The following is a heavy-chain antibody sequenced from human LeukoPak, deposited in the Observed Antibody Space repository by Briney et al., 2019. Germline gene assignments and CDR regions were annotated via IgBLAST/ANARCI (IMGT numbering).Heavy chain of an antibody. J-gene: IGHJ5*02. V-gene: IGHV4-59*08. CDR3: ARHGYASCPYT. CDR2: IYSSGST. Sequence: SETLSLTCTVSGGSISSYYWSWIRQPPGKGLEWIGYIYSSGSTNYNPSLKSRVTILVDTSKNQFSLNLTSVTAADTAVYYCARHGYASCPYTWGQGTLVTVPS. D-gene: IGHD2-2*01. CDR1: GGSISSYY.